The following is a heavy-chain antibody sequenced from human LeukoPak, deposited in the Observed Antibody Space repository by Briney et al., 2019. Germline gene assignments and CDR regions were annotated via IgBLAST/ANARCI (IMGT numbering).Heavy chain of an antibody. Sequence: GGSLRLSCAASGFTVSSNYMSWVRQAPGKGLEWVSVIYSGGSTYYADSVKGRFTISRDNSKNTLYLQMNSLRAEDTAVYYCARDSDDSSGYSSWGQGTLVTVPS. CDR1: GFTVSSNY. D-gene: IGHD3-22*01. CDR2: IYSGGST. V-gene: IGHV3-53*01. CDR3: ARDSDDSSGYSS. J-gene: IGHJ5*02.